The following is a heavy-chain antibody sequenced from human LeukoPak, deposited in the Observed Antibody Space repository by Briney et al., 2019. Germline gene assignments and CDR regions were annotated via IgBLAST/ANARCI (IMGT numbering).Heavy chain of an antibody. CDR2: IYYSGST. CDR1: GGSISSGDYY. D-gene: IGHD2-2*01. V-gene: IGHV4-30-4*08. Sequence: SETLPLTCTVSGGSISSGDYYWSWIRQPPGKGLEWIGYIYYSGSTYYNPSLKSRVTISVDTSKNQFSLKLSSVTAADTAVYYCASYCSSTSCYLFDYWGQGTLVTVSS. J-gene: IGHJ4*02. CDR3: ASYCSSTSCYLFDY.